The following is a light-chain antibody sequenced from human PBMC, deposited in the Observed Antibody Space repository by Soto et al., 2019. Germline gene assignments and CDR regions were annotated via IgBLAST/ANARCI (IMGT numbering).Light chain of an antibody. CDR1: QSILTE. CDR2: AAS. J-gene: IGKJ1*01. Sequence: DIQITHSLFTLSASIGDRVTITSRASQSILTELAWYQQKPGKAPKLLIYAASSLQSGVPSRFSGSGSGTDFTLTISSLQPEDFATYYCQQANSFTRTFGQGTKVDI. V-gene: IGKV1-12*01. CDR3: QQANSFTRT.